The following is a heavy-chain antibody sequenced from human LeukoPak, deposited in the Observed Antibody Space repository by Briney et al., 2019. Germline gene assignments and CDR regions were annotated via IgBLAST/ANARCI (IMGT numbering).Heavy chain of an antibody. CDR3: ARHYGSGSYWAKFDY. J-gene: IGHJ4*02. D-gene: IGHD3-10*01. CDR2: INHSGST. V-gene: IGHV4-39*01. CDR1: CGSISSRSYY. Sequence: SETLSLTCTVSCGSISSRSYYWLWLRQPPGTGVEGSGKINHSGSTNYNPSLKSRVTISVDTSKNQFSLKLSSVTAADTAVYYCARHYGSGSYWAKFDYWGQGTLVTVSS.